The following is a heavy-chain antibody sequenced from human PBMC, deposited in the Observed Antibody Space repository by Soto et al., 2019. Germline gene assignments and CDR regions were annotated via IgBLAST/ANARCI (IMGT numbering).Heavy chain of an antibody. Sequence: PGGSLRLSCAASGFTFSSYAMSWVRQAPGKGLEWVSAISGSGGSTYYADSVKGRFTISRDNSKNTLYLQMNSLRAEDTAVYYCAKDYVHFSHAEYFQHWGQGTQVTVSS. CDR2: ISGSGGST. D-gene: IGHD3-16*01. J-gene: IGHJ1*01. V-gene: IGHV3-23*01. CDR1: GFTFSSYA. CDR3: AKDYVHFSHAEYFQH.